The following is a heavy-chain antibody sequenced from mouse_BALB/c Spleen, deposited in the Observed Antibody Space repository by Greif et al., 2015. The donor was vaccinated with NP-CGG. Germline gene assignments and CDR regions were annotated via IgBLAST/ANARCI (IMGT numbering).Heavy chain of an antibody. CDR1: GFNIKDYY. Sequence: EVQLQQSGAELVKPGASVKLSCTAFGFNIKDYYIHWVKQRPEQGLEWIGRIDPANGNTKYDPKFQGKATITADTSSNTAYLQLSSLTSEDTAVYYCAAYYYGSSYFVYWGQGTLVTVSA. V-gene: IGHV14-3*02. CDR3: AAYYYGSSYFVY. CDR2: IDPANGNT. J-gene: IGHJ3*01. D-gene: IGHD1-1*01.